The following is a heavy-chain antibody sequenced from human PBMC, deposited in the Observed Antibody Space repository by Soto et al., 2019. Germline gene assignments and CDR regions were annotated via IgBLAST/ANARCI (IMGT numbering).Heavy chain of an antibody. CDR3: ARWAEGVTTPHFDY. CDR1: RYRFTSYW. D-gene: IGHD4-17*01. Sequence: GEPLKISCKGSRYRFTSYWIGWVSQMPGKGLEWMGIIYPDDSDIRYSPSFQGQVTISADKSISTAYLQWSSLKASDTAMYYCARWAEGVTTPHFDYWGQGTLVTVSS. V-gene: IGHV5-51*01. CDR2: IYPDDSDI. J-gene: IGHJ4*01.